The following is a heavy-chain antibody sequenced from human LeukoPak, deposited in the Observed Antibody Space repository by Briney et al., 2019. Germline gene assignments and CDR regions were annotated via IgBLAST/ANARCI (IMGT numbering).Heavy chain of an antibody. V-gene: IGHV4-59*01. Sequence: PSETLSLTCTVSGVSISSYYWSWIRQPPGKGLEWIGYIYYSGSTNYNPSLKSRVTISVDTSKNQFSLKLSSVTAADTAVYYCARTKYSYGLGYYFDYWGQGTLVTVSS. J-gene: IGHJ4*02. D-gene: IGHD5-18*01. CDR3: ARTKYSYGLGYYFDY. CDR1: GVSISSYY. CDR2: IYYSGST.